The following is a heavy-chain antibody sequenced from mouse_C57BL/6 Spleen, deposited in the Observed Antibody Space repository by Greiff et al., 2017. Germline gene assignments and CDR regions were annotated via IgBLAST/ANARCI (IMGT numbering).Heavy chain of an antibody. CDR1: GFTFSSYA. Sequence: DVMLVESGGGLVKPGGSLKLSCAASGFTFSSYAMSWVRQTPEKRLEWVATISDGGSYSYYPDNVKGRLTISRDNAKNDLYLQMSHMKAEDTAMYYCARDRNYGSFAYWGQGTLGTVSA. CDR2: ISDGGSYS. V-gene: IGHV5-4*01. CDR3: ARDRNYGSFAY. D-gene: IGHD1-1*01. J-gene: IGHJ3*01.